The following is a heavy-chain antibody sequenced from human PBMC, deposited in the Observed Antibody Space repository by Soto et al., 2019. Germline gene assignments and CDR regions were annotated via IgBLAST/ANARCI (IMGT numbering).Heavy chain of an antibody. V-gene: IGHV1-18*01. J-gene: IGHJ5*02. CDR3: ARVVPGAEAWFGP. CDR2: ISLYSDGT. Sequence: ASVKVSCKTSGYTFSNYGITWVRQAPGQPLEWLGWISLYSDGTNYAQKFQGRVSMTTDTSTTTAYMELRSLRSDDTAVYHCARVVPGAEAWFGPWGQGTLVTASS. D-gene: IGHD2-2*01. CDR1: GYTFSNYG.